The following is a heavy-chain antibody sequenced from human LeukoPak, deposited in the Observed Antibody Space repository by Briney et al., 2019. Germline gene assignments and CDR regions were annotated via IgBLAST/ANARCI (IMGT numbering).Heavy chain of an antibody. J-gene: IGHJ4*02. CDR2: ISGSGTNT. Sequence: GGSLRLSCAASGFTFDDYAMSWVRQAPGKGLEWVSAISGSGTNTYYADSVKGRFTISRDNSKNSLYLQMNSLRAEDTAVYYCAKDRSYYDILTGYNSDDYWGQGTLVTVSS. CDR3: AKDRSYYDILTGYNSDDY. V-gene: IGHV3-23*01. CDR1: GFTFDDYA. D-gene: IGHD3-9*01.